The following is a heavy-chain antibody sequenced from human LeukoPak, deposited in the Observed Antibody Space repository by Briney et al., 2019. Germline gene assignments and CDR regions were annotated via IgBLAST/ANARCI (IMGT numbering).Heavy chain of an antibody. D-gene: IGHD3-9*01. CDR1: GFTFSSYS. V-gene: IGHV3-7*01. CDR3: ARDFDRLIRKIGRESLYYYYYYMDV. CDR2: IKQDGSEK. Sequence: GGSLRLSCAASGFTFSSYSMNWVRQAPGKGLEWVANIKQDGSEKYYVDSVKGRFIISRDNAKNSLYLQMNSLRVEDTAVYYCARDFDRLIRKIGRESLYYYYYYMDVWGKGTTVTVSS. J-gene: IGHJ6*03.